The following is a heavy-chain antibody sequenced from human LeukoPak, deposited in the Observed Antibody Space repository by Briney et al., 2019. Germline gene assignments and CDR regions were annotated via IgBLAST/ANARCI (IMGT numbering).Heavy chain of an antibody. CDR3: ARRIYYGDYGFDY. J-gene: IGHJ4*02. CDR1: GYPFSSYW. Sequence: GESLKISCKGSGYPFSSYWIGWVRQMPGKGLEWMGIIYPGDSDTRYSPSFQGRVTISVDKSINTAYLQWSSLKASDTAMYYCARRIYYGDYGFDYWGQGTLVTVSS. D-gene: IGHD4-17*01. CDR2: IYPGDSDT. V-gene: IGHV5-51*01.